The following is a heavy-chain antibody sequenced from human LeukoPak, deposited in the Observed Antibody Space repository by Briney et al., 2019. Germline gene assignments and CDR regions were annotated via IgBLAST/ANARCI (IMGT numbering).Heavy chain of an antibody. CDR1: GYSFTSYW. J-gene: IGHJ4*02. V-gene: IGHV5-51*01. CDR3: ARSAGSSGYYHYFDY. D-gene: IGHD3-22*01. Sequence: GESLKISCKGSGYSFTSYWIGWVRQMPGKGLEWMGIIYPGDSDTRYSPSFQGQVTISADKSISTAYLQWSSLKASDTAMYYCARSAGSSGYYHYFDYWGQGTLVTVSS. CDR2: IYPGDSDT.